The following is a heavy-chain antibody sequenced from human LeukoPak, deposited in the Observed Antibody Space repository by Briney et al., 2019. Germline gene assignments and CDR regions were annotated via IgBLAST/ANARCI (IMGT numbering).Heavy chain of an antibody. D-gene: IGHD6-6*01. CDR3: ARDAKGSTSHDYMDV. CDR1: GGSISSSSYY. CDR2: IYSSGST. V-gene: IGHV4-39*07. Sequence: PSETLSLTCTVSGGSISSSSYYWGWIRQPPGKGLEWIGSIYSSGSTDYNPSLKSRVTMSVDTSKNQFSLKLSSVTAADTAVYYCARDAKGSTSHDYMDVWGKGTTVTVSS. J-gene: IGHJ6*03.